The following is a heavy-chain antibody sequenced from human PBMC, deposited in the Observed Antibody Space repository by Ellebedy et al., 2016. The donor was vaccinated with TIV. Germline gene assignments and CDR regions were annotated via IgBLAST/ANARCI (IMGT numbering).Heavy chain of an antibody. Sequence: SETLSLXCTVSGDSISSSSDYWVWIRQPPGKGLEWIGTISNRDRTDYNPSLKSRVFILVDASKNQFFLKLTSVTAADTAVYYCATFNQYYTYLGVWGKGTMVTVSS. J-gene: IGHJ6*03. CDR1: GDSISSSSDY. CDR3: ATFNQYYTYLGV. D-gene: IGHD1-14*01. V-gene: IGHV4-39*01. CDR2: ISNRDRT.